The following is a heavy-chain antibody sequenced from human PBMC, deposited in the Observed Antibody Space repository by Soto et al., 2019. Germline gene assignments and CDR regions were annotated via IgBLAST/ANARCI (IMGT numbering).Heavy chain of an antibody. CDR2: SRNRVKSFTT. J-gene: IGHJ4*02. CDR1: GFTLSDHY. D-gene: IGHD3-22*01. Sequence: EVQLVESGGGLVQPGGSLRLSCAASGFTLSDHYLDWVRQAPGKGLEWVGRSRNRVKSFTTAYAASVRGRFTFSRDDSTNSLYLQMNSLKTDDTAFYYCARASTPDSIGYDYWGQGTLVTVSS. CDR3: ARASTPDSIGYDY. V-gene: IGHV3-72*01.